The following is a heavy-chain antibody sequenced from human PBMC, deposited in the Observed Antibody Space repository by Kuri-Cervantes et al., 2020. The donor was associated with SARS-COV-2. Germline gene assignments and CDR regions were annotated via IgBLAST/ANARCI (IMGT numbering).Heavy chain of an antibody. CDR2: LNPNTGGT. Sequence: ASVKVSCKASGYTFTGYYMHWVRQAPGQGLEWMGWLNPNTGGTKYAQKFQGWVTMTRDTSLTTAYMELTRLTSDDSAVYFCAGGEAAGGLMVVFKWRGAGPLHFWGQGTLVTVSS. CDR3: AGGEAAGGLMVVFKWRGAGPLHF. V-gene: IGHV1-2*04. CDR1: GYTFTGYY. D-gene: IGHD3-16*01. J-gene: IGHJ4*02.